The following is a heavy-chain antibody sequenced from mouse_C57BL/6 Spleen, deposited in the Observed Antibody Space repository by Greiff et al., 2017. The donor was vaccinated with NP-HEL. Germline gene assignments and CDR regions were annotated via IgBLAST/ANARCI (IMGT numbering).Heavy chain of an antibody. CDR2: IHPNSGST. D-gene: IGHD3-3*01. V-gene: IGHV1-64*01. Sequence: VQLQQSGAELVKPGASVKLSCKASGYTFTSYWMHWVKQRPGQGLEWIGMIHPNSGSTNYNEKFESKATLTVDKSSSTAYMQLSSLTSEDSAVYYCARGWDWYFDVWGTGTTVTVSS. J-gene: IGHJ1*03. CDR3: ARGWDWYFDV. CDR1: GYTFTSYW.